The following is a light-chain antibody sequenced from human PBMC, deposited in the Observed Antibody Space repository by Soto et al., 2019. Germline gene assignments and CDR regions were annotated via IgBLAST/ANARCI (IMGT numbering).Light chain of an antibody. Sequence: IQMTQSPSTVSASVGDAVTITCRASQSISTWLAWYQQKPGKAPNLLIYDASTLESGGPSGFSGSGSGTEFTLTISSLQPDDSATYYCQQYNSYPYTFGQGTKLEIK. CDR1: QSISTW. CDR3: QQYNSYPYT. J-gene: IGKJ2*01. CDR2: DAS. V-gene: IGKV1-5*01.